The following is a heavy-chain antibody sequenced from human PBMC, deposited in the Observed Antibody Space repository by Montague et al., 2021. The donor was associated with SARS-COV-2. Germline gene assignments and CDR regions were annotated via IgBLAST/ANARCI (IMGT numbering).Heavy chain of an antibody. J-gene: IGHJ6*02. D-gene: IGHD6-19*01. CDR1: GFTFDDYA. Sequence: SLRLSWAASGFTFDDYAMHWVRQAPGKGLEWVSGISWNSGSIGYADSVKGRFTISRDNAKNSLYLQMNSLRAEDTALYYCAKDMGGAVAVPPHYYYYGMDVWGQGTTVTVSS. CDR3: AKDMGGAVAVPPHYYYYGMDV. CDR2: ISWNSGSI. V-gene: IGHV3-9*01.